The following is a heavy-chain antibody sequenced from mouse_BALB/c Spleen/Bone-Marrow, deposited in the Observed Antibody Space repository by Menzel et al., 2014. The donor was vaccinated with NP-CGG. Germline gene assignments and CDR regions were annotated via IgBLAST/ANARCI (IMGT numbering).Heavy chain of an antibody. CDR2: ISNGGGST. CDR3: ARRGDYYAMDY. Sequence: DVMLVESGGGLVQPGGSLKLSCAASGFTFSSYTMSWVRQTPEKRLEWVAYISNGGGSTYYPDTVKGRFTISRDNAKNTLYLQTSSLKSEDTAMYYCARRGDYYAMDYWGQGTSVTVSS. J-gene: IGHJ4*01. CDR1: GFTFSSYT. V-gene: IGHV5-12-2*01.